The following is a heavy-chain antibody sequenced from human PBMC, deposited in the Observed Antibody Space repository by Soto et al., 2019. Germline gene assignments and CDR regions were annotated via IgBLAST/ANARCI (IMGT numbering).Heavy chain of an antibody. V-gene: IGHV1-3*01. J-gene: IGHJ4*02. CDR3: ARGSGYYYY. CDR2: INAGNGNT. Sequence: SVTVSCKASGYTFTGKAVRWVRQAPGQRLEWMGWINAGNGNTKYSQKFQGRVTITRDTSASTAYMELSSLRSEDTAVYYCARGSGYYYYWGQGTQVTVSS. CDR1: GYTFTGKA. D-gene: IGHD3-22*01.